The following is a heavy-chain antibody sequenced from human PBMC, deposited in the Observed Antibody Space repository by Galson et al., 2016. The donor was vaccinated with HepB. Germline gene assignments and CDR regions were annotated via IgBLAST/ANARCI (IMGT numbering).Heavy chain of an antibody. CDR3: ARDREQQLPDYIFYYYGMDV. J-gene: IGHJ6*02. D-gene: IGHD6-13*01. V-gene: IGHV3-30*03. Sequence: SLRLSCAASGFTFSSYSMNWVRQAPGKGLEWVALIPYDGRNIYYADSVKGQFFISRDNSKNTLYLQMNSLRPEDTAVYYCARDREQQLPDYIFYYYGMDVWGQGTTVTVSS. CDR1: GFTFSSYS. CDR2: IPYDGRNI.